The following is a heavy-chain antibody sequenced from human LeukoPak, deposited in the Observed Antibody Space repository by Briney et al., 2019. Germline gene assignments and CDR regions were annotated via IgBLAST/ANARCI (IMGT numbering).Heavy chain of an antibody. CDR1: GFTFSSYE. CDR3: ARALWFGELPTNFDY. Sequence: GGSLRLSCAASGFTFSSYEMNWVRQAPGKGLEWVEYISSSGRTIYYADVLKGRFTISRDNDKNSLYLQMNSLRAEDTAVYYCARALWFGELPTNFDYWGQGILVTVSS. J-gene: IGHJ4*02. CDR2: ISSSGRTI. V-gene: IGHV3-48*03. D-gene: IGHD3-10*01.